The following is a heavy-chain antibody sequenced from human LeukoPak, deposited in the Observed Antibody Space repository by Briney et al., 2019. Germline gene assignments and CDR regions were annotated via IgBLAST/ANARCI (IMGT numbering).Heavy chain of an antibody. J-gene: IGHJ4*02. Sequence: GASVKVSCKASGYTFTGYYMHWVRQAPGQGLEWMGRINPNSGGTNYAQKFQGRVTMTRDTSISTAYMELSRLRSDDTAVYYCARGGGDGYNYPRDWGQGTLVTVSS. V-gene: IGHV1-2*06. CDR3: ARGGGDGYNYPRD. CDR1: GYTFTGYY. CDR2: INPNSGGT. D-gene: IGHD5-24*01.